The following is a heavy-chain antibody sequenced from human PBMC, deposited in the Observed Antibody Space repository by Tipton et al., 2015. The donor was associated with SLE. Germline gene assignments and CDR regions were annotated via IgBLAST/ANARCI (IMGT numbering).Heavy chain of an antibody. D-gene: IGHD5-24*01. CDR2: IYYTGYT. Sequence: TLSLTCSVSTDSISNYYWSWIRQPPGKGLEWIGYIYYTGYTNYNPSLKSRVTISIDTSKSQFSLKLKSVTAADTAMYYCARIEDDYNELDYWGQGTLVTVSS. V-gene: IGHV4-59*01. J-gene: IGHJ4*02. CDR3: ARIEDDYNELDY. CDR1: TDSISNYY.